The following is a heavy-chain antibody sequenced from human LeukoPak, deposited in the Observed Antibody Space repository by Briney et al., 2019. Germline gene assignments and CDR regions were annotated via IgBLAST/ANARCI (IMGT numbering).Heavy chain of an antibody. J-gene: IGHJ6*02. CDR2: IDTAGDT. Sequence: PGGSLRLSCAASGFTFSNYDMHWVRQATGKGLEWVSGIDTAGDTYYPCSVKGRFTISRENAKNSLYLQVNSLRAEDTAVYYCTRDGTVVRGLPRRARTFYGMDVWGQGTTVTVSS. D-gene: IGHD3-10*01. V-gene: IGHV3-13*01. CDR3: TRDGTVVRGLPRRARTFYGMDV. CDR1: GFTFSNYD.